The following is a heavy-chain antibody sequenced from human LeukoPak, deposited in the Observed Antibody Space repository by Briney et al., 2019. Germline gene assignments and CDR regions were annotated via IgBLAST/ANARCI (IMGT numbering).Heavy chain of an antibody. CDR1: GGSISSYY. Sequence: KPSETLSLTCTVSGGSISSYYWSWIRQPPGKGLEWLGYIYYSGSTNYNPSLKSRVTISVDTSKNQFSLKLSSVTAADTAVYYCASSTDYGDYYFDYWGQGTLVTVSS. J-gene: IGHJ4*02. CDR3: ASSTDYGDYYFDY. D-gene: IGHD4-17*01. V-gene: IGHV4-59*01. CDR2: IYYSGST.